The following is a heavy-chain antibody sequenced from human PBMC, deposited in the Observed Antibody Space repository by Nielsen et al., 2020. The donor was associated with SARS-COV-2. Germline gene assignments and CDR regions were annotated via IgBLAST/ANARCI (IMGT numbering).Heavy chain of an antibody. CDR2: IKQDGSEK. CDR3: ARAGARTIFGVVIADYGMDV. J-gene: IGHJ6*02. D-gene: IGHD3-3*01. V-gene: IGHV3-7*03. Sequence: VRQAPGKGLEWVANIKQDGSEKYYVDSVKGRFTISRDNAKNSLYLQMNSLRAEDTAVYYCARAGARTIFGVVIADYGMDVWGQGTTVTVSS.